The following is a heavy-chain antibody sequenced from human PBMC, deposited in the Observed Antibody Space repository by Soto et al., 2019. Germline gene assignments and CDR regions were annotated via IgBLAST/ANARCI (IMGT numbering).Heavy chain of an antibody. J-gene: IGHJ6*02. V-gene: IGHV1-8*01. CDR2: MNPNSGNT. CDR3: ARWGGEPNYYYYGMDV. CDR1: GYTFTSYD. D-gene: IGHD3-10*01. Sequence: SVKVSFKASGYTFTSYDINWVRQATGQGLEWMGWMNPNSGNTGYAQKFQGRVTMTRNTSISTAYMELSSLRSEDTAVYYCARWGGEPNYYYYGMDVWGQGTTVTVSS.